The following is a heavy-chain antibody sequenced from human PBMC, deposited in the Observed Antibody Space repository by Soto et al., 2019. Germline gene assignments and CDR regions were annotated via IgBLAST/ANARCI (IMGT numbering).Heavy chain of an antibody. CDR2: IYYSGTT. Sequence: LSLTCTVSCGSISSSSYYWVWIRQPPGKGLEWIGSIYYSGTTYYNPSLKSRVTISVDTSKNQFSLKLRSVTAADTAVYYCARQSPDYLGSVGWFDPWGQGTLVTVSS. J-gene: IGHJ5*02. CDR1: CGSISSSSYY. CDR3: ARQSPDYLGSVGWFDP. D-gene: IGHD1-26*01. V-gene: IGHV4-39*01.